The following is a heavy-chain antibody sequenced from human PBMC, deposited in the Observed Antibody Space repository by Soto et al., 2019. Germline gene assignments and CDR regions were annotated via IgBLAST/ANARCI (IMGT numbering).Heavy chain of an antibody. CDR3: ASEYTTGWHRYFDY. CDR1: GGSVNSGSYY. Sequence: QVQLQESGPGLVKPSETLSLTCTVSGGSVNSGSYYWSWIRQPPGKGLEWVGYIYYSGSTKYNPSLKCRVTMSIDTSKNQFSLEVSSVTAADTAVYYCASEYTTGWHRYFDYWGQGTLVTASS. D-gene: IGHD6-19*01. V-gene: IGHV4-61*01. J-gene: IGHJ4*02. CDR2: IYYSGST.